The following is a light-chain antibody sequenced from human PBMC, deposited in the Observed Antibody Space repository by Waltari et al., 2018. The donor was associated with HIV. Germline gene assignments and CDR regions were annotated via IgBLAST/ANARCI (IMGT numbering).Light chain of an antibody. V-gene: IGKV3-15*01. CDR2: AAS. CDR3: QQYNSWLTWT. Sequence: EVVMTQSPATLSVSPGERGTLSCRASESVRNNLAWYQQKPGQAPRLLIYAASTRATGIPARFSGSGSGTEFTLTISSLQSEDFAVYYCQQYNSWLTWTFGQGTKVEIK. J-gene: IGKJ1*01. CDR1: ESVRNN.